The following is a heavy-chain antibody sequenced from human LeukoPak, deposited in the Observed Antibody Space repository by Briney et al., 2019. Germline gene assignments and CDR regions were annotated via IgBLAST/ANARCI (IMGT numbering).Heavy chain of an antibody. CDR2: IRYDGSNK. J-gene: IGHJ5*02. CDR1: GFTFSSYG. D-gene: IGHD2-2*01. CDR3: AKGEGVPAAPVFP. V-gene: IGHV3-30*02. Sequence: GGPLRLSCAASGFTFSSYGMHWVRQAPGKGLEWVAFIRYDGSNKYYADSVKGRFTISRDNSKNTLYLQMNSLRAEDTAVYYCAKGEGVPAAPVFPWGQGTLVTVSS.